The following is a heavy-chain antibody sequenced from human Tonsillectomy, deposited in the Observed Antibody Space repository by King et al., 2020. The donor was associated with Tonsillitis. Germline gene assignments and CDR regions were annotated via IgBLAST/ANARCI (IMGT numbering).Heavy chain of an antibody. Sequence: EQLVQSGAEVKKPGSSVRVSCKASGGTFSTYGISWVRQAPGQGLEWMGGIIPFFSTSNYAHKFQGRVTITADESTSTAYLDLSSLRSEDTAVYYCARLYYDSSYWGQGTLVTVSS. CDR2: IIPFFSTS. D-gene: IGHD3-22*01. CDR1: GGTFSTYG. V-gene: IGHV1-69*01. J-gene: IGHJ4*02. CDR3: ARLYYDSSY.